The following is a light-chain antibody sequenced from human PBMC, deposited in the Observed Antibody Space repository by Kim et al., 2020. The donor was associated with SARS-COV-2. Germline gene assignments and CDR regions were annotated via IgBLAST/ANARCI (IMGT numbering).Light chain of an antibody. V-gene: IGKV1-NL1*01. Sequence: SASVGDIITITCRASQDVSNSLAWYQQKPGRAPKLLLYATSTLESGVPSRFSGSGSGTDFTLTISSLQPEDFATYFCQQYYTNPYTFGQGTKLEI. CDR1: QDVSNS. CDR3: QQYYTNPYT. J-gene: IGKJ2*01. CDR2: ATS.